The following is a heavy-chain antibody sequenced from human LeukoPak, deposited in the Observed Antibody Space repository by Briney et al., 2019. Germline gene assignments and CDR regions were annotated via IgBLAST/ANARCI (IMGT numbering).Heavy chain of an antibody. CDR3: ARACCSSTSCYEDYYYYYGMDV. CDR1: GGSISSYC. D-gene: IGHD2-2*01. Sequence: SETLSLTCTVSGGSISSYCWSWIRQPPGKGLEWIGYIYYSGTTNYNPSLKSRATISVDTCKNQFSLKLSSVTAADTAVYYCARACCSSTSCYEDYYYYYGMDVWGQGTTVTVSS. J-gene: IGHJ6*02. CDR2: IYYSGTT. V-gene: IGHV4-59*01.